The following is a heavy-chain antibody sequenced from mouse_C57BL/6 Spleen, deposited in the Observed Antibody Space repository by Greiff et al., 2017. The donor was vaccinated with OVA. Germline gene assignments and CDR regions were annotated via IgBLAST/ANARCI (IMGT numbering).Heavy chain of an antibody. D-gene: IGHD1-1*01. J-gene: IGHJ4*01. V-gene: IGHV7-3*01. Sequence: EVQGVESGGGLVQPGGSLSLSCAASGFTFTDYYMSWVRQPPGKALEWLGFIRNKANGYTTEYSASVKGRFTISRDNSQSILYLQMNALRAEDSATYYCARWDPIVAPYYAMDYWGQGTSVTVSS. CDR1: GFTFTDYY. CDR2: IRNKANGYTT. CDR3: ARWDPIVAPYYAMDY.